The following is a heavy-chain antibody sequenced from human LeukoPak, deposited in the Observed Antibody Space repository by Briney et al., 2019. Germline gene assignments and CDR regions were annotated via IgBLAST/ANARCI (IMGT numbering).Heavy chain of an antibody. Sequence: ASVKVSCKASGYTFTGYYMHWVRQAPGQGLEWMGWINPNSGGTNYAQKFQGRVTMTRDTSISTAYMELSRLRSDDTAVYYCARDTAEGYSGYDGDYWGQGTLVTVSS. CDR3: ARDTAEGYSGYDGDY. J-gene: IGHJ4*02. CDR1: GYTFTGYY. V-gene: IGHV1-2*02. CDR2: INPNSGGT. D-gene: IGHD5-12*01.